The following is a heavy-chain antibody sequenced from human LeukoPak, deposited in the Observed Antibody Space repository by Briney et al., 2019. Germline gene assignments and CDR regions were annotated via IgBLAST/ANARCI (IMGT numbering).Heavy chain of an antibody. Sequence: GGSLRLSCAASGFTFSSYAMTWVRQAPGKGLEWVSAISGSGGSTYYADSVKGRFTISRDNSKNTLDLQMNSLRAEDTAIYYCAKDMVYGDYQPRRSAFDIWGQGTMVTVSS. CDR2: ISGSGGST. V-gene: IGHV3-23*01. CDR3: AKDMVYGDYQPRRSAFDI. CDR1: GFTFSSYA. D-gene: IGHD4-17*01. J-gene: IGHJ3*02.